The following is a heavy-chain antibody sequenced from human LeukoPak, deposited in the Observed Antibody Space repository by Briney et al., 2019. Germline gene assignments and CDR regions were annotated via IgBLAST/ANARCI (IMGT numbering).Heavy chain of an antibody. CDR3: AKGVNWYFDL. CDR2: IYRSGST. V-gene: IGHV4-30-2*01. J-gene: IGHJ2*01. Sequence: PSETLSLTCAVSGGSISSGGYSWSWIRQPPGKGLEWIGYIYRSGSTYYNPSLKSRVTISVDRSKNQFSLKLSSVTAADTAVYYCAKGVNWYFDLWGRGTLVTVSS. CDR1: GGSISSGGYS.